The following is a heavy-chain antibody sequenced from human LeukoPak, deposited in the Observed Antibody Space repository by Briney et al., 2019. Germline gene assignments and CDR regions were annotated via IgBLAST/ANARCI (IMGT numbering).Heavy chain of an antibody. J-gene: IGHJ6*03. Sequence: GGSLRLSCAASGLTFSSYEMNWVRQAPGKGLEWVSYISSSGSTIYCADSVKGRFTISRDNAKNSLYLQMNSLRAEDTAVYNCAREDIVATRSQGGDYYYYYMDVWGKGTTVTVSS. CDR1: GLTFSSYE. D-gene: IGHD5-12*01. CDR3: AREDIVATRSQGGDYYYYYMDV. V-gene: IGHV3-48*03. CDR2: ISSSGSTI.